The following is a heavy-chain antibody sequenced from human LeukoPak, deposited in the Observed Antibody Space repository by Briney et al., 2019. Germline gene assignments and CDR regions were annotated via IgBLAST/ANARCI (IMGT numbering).Heavy chain of an antibody. J-gene: IGHJ4*02. Sequence: ASVKVSCKASGYTFTAYFMHWVRQAPGQGLEWMGWINPDSGGTNYAQKFQGRVTMTRDTSISTAYMELSGLRSDDTAAYYCARAYFGYVSGSNFDYWGQGTLVTVSS. V-gene: IGHV1-2*02. CDR3: ARAYFGYVSGSNFDY. D-gene: IGHD3-10*01. CDR1: GYTFTAYF. CDR2: INPDSGGT.